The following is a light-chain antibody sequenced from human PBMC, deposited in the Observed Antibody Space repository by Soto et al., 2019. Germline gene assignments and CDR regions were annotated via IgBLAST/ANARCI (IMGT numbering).Light chain of an antibody. CDR3: QQRSNWPPNT. Sequence: EIVLTQSPGTLSLSPGERATLSCRASQSVSSSYLAWYQQKPGQAPRLLIYGASNRATGIPARFSGSGSGTDFTLTISSLEPEDFAVYYCQQRSNWPPNTFGGGTKVDIK. V-gene: IGKV3D-20*02. J-gene: IGKJ4*01. CDR1: QSVSSSY. CDR2: GAS.